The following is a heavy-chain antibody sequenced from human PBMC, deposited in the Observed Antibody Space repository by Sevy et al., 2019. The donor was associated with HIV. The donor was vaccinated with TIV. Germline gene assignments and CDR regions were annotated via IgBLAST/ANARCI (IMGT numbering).Heavy chain of an antibody. CDR3: AKSPSSPYSYFDN. J-gene: IGHJ4*02. Sequence: GGSLRLSCAASGFTFSTCTMDWVRQAPGKGLEWVSTISPGGGSTYWADSVKGRVTISIDNSKNTLYLQLNSLRAEDTAVYYCAKSPSSPYSYFDNWGQGTLVTVSS. V-gene: IGHV3-23*01. CDR2: ISPGGGST. CDR1: GFTFSTCT. D-gene: IGHD3-22*01.